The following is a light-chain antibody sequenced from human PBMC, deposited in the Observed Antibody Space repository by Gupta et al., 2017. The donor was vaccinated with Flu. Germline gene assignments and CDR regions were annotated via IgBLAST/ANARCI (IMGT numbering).Light chain of an antibody. J-gene: IGKJ1*01. V-gene: IGKV1-12*01. CDR2: AVS. CDR3: QQQNNFPWT. CDR1: QYTGNW. Sequence: IQMTQSPSSVSASVGDRVIISCRASQYTGNWLAWFQQKSGQAPRLLIYAVSTVKSGVPPRFSGSGSGTDFTLTISSRQPEDFATYYCQQQNNFPWTFGQGTMVEI.